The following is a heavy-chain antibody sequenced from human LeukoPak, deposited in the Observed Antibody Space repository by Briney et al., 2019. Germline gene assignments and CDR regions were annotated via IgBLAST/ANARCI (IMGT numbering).Heavy chain of an antibody. Sequence: GGSLRLSCAASGFTFSSYAIHWVRQAPGKGLEWVAVISYDGTNKYYADSVKGQFTISRDNSKNTLYLQMNTLRAEDTAVYYCAAHPSSAYWGRGTLVTVSS. CDR2: ISYDGTNK. CDR1: GFTFSSYA. V-gene: IGHV3-30*14. J-gene: IGHJ4*02. D-gene: IGHD6-6*01. CDR3: AAHPSSAY.